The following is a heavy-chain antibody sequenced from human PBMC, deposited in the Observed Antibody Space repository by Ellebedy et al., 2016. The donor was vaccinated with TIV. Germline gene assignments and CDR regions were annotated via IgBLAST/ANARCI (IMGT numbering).Heavy chain of an antibody. D-gene: IGHD3-10*01. CDR3: ASALYGSGSYYDFDY. V-gene: IGHV3-53*01. J-gene: IGHJ4*02. Sequence: PGGSLRLSCAASGFTVSSNYVSWVRQAPGKGLEWISIIYSDGGTYYADSVKCRFTISRDNSKNTVFLQMNSLRAEDTAVYYCASALYGSGSYYDFDYWGQGTLVTVSS. CDR2: IYSDGGT. CDR1: GFTVSSNY.